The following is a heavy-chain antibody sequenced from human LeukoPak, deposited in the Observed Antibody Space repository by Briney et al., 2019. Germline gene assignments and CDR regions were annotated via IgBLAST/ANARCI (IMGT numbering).Heavy chain of an antibody. CDR1: RFSFSNYW. D-gene: IGHD2-15*01. CDR2: ISGSGGST. J-gene: IGHJ1*01. V-gene: IGHV3-23*01. CDR3: AKNDCSGGSCGYFQH. Sequence: PGGSLRLSCAASRFSFSNYWMHWVRQAPGKGLEWVSAISGSGGSTYYADSVKGRFTISRDNSKNTLYLQMNSLRAEDTAVYYCAKNDCSGGSCGYFQHWGQGTLVTVSS.